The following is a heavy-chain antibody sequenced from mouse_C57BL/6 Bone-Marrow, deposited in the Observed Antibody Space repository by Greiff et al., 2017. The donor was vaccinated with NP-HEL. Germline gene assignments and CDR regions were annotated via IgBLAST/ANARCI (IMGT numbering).Heavy chain of an antibody. V-gene: IGHV7-1*01. CDR1: GFTFSDFY. CDR3: ARDDGENYFDY. CDR2: SRNKANDYTT. J-gene: IGHJ2*01. Sequence: EVQVVESGGGLVQSGRSLRLSCATSGFTFSDFYMEWVRQAPGKGLEWIAASRNKANDYTTEYSASVKGRFIVSRDTSQSILYLQMNALRAEDTAIYYCARDDGENYFDYWGQGTTLTVSS.